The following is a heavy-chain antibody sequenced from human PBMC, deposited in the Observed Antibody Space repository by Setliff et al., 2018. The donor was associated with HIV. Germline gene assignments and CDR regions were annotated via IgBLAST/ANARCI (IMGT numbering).Heavy chain of an antibody. J-gene: IGHJ4*02. D-gene: IGHD2-8*02. V-gene: IGHV4-34*01. CDR2: TSHSGKT. CDR3: TVYNTGSSKDHY. CDR1: GGPLSGHY. Sequence: PSETLSLTCAVHGGPLSGHYWSWIRQPPGQGLEWIGETSHSGKTNYNPSLKSRVTISLDTSKNQFSLKLNSVTAADTAVYYCTVYNTGSSKDHYWGQGTPVTVSS.